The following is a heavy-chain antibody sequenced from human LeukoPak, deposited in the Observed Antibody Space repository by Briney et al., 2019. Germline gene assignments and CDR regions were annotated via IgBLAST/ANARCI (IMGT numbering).Heavy chain of an antibody. CDR1: GGSISSYY. D-gene: IGHD3-22*01. Sequence: SETLSLTCTVSGGSISSYYWSWIRQPPGKGLEWIGYIYYSGSTNYNPSLKSRVTISVDTSKNQFSLKLSSVTAADTAVYYCARDLGDSSGYYYFDYWGQGTLVTVSS. V-gene: IGHV4-59*01. CDR2: IYYSGST. CDR3: ARDLGDSSGYYYFDY. J-gene: IGHJ4*02.